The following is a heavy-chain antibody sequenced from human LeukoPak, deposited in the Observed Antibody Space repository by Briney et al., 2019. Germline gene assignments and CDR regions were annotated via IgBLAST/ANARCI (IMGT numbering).Heavy chain of an antibody. D-gene: IGHD2-15*01. Sequence: GGFLRLSCAASGFTFSSYGMNWVRQAPGKGLEWVSYISGSGSTIYYADSVKGRFSISRDNAKNSLYLQMNSLRAEDTAVYYCARVPGYDETLPGKVWGQGTLVTVSS. V-gene: IGHV3-48*03. CDR3: ARVPGYDETLPGKV. CDR1: GFTFSSYG. CDR2: ISGSGSTI. J-gene: IGHJ4*02.